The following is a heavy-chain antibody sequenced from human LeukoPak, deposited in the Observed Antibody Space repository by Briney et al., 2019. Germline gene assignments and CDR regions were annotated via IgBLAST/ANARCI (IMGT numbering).Heavy chain of an antibody. V-gene: IGHV4-39*01. D-gene: IGHD3-9*01. Sequence: SETLSLTCTVSGGSISSSSYYWGWIRQPPGKGLEWIGSIYYSGSTYYNPSLKSRVTISVDTSKNQFSLKLTSVTAADTAVYYCARSRGNFDWLIDWGQGTLVTVSS. J-gene: IGHJ4*02. CDR2: IYYSGST. CDR1: GGSISSSSYY. CDR3: ARSRGNFDWLID.